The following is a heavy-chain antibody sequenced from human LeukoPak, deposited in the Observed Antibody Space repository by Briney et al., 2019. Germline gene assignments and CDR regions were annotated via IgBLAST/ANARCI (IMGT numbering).Heavy chain of an antibody. V-gene: IGHV4-59*08. CDR3: ARQLGRERSSWPTHFDY. Sequence: KPSETLSLTCTVSGGSISSYYWSWIRQPPGKGLEWIGYIYYSGSTNYNPSLKSRVTISVDTSKNQFSLKLSSVTAADTAVYYCARQLGRERSSWPTHFDYWGQGTLVTVSS. J-gene: IGHJ4*02. CDR1: GGSISSYY. D-gene: IGHD6-13*01. CDR2: IYYSGST.